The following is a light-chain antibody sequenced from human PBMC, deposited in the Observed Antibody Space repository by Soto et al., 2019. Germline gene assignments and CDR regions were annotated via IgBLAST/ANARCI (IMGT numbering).Light chain of an antibody. CDR3: QKFNSAPLT. CDR2: AAS. CDR1: QGITNY. J-gene: IGKJ4*01. V-gene: IGKV1-27*01. Sequence: DIQMTQSPSSLSASVGDRVTITCRASQGITNYLAWYQQKPGKVPKLLMYAASTLKSGVPSRFSGSGSGTDFTLTISGLQPEDVATYYCQKFNSAPLTFGGGTKVEIK.